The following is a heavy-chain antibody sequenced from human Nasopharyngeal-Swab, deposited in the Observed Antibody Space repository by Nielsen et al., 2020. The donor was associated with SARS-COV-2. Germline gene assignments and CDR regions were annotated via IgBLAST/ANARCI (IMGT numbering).Heavy chain of an antibody. CDR1: GFTFDDYA. V-gene: IGHV3-9*01. CDR2: ISWNSGSI. Sequence: SLKISCAASGFTFDDYAMHWVRQAPGKGLEWVSGISWNSGSIGYADSVKGRFTISRDNAKNSLYLQMNSLRAEDTALYYCAKDISRYGSGSYFDYWGQGTLVTVSP. CDR3: AKDISRYGSGSYFDY. D-gene: IGHD3-10*01. J-gene: IGHJ4*02.